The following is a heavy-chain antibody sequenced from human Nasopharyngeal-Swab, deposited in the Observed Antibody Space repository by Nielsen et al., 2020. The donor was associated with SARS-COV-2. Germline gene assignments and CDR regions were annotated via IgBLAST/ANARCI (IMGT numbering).Heavy chain of an antibody. V-gene: IGHV4-39*01. J-gene: IGHJ4*02. CDR2: IHYSGNR. D-gene: IGHD5-18*01. CDR3: AKQRGDTAMVFDF. Sequence: WIRQPPGKGLEWIGTIHYSGNRFYNPSLRSRLSISVDTSKNQFSLQLSSVTAADTAVYYCAKQRGDTAMVFDFWGQGPWSPSPQ.